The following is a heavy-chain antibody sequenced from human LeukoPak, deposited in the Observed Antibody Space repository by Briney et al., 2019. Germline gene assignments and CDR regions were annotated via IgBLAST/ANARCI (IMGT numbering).Heavy chain of an antibody. J-gene: IGHJ3*02. CDR3: AKDQGGYYYPDAFDI. Sequence: GGPLRLSCAVCGYTFSSYAMRWLRQAPGGGVEGVSAISGCGGSIYYAVCVRRRFTISRDKSKDTLYLRMNSLRAEDTAVYYCAKDQGGYYYPDAFDIWGQGTMVTVSS. D-gene: IGHD3-22*01. CDR1: GYTFSSYA. V-gene: IGHV3-23*01. CDR2: ISGCGGSI.